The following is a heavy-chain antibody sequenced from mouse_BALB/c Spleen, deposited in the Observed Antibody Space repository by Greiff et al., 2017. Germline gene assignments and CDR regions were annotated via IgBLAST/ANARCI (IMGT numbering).Heavy chain of an antibody. CDR2: IDPFNGGT. CDR3: ANMITFAY. V-gene: IGHV1S135*01. Sequence: LVESGPELMKPGASVKISCKASGYSFTSYYMHWVKQSHGKSLEWIGYIDPFNGGTSYNQKFKGKATLTVDKSSSTAYMHLSSLTSEDSAVYYCANMITFAYWGQGTLVTVSA. CDR1: GYSFTSYY. D-gene: IGHD2-4*01. J-gene: IGHJ3*01.